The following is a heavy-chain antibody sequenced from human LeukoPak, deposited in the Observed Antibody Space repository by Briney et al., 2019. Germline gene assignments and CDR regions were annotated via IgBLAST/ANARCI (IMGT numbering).Heavy chain of an antibody. J-gene: IGHJ5*02. CDR3: ARAEMPITTCELYL. CDR2: VNPNTGYT. CDR1: GYTFSGYY. D-gene: IGHD4-11*01. Sequence: ASVKVSCQASGYTFSGYYIHWVRQAPGQGLRWMGWVNPNTGYTQYVQDYQGRVTMTRDMSVNTAYMDMERLRSDDTAVYYSARAEMPITTCELYLWGQGTLVTVSS. V-gene: IGHV1-2*02.